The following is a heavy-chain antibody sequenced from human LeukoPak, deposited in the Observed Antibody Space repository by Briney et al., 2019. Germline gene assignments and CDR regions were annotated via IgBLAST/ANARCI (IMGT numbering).Heavy chain of an antibody. CDR1: GFTFSSYS. J-gene: IGHJ6*04. D-gene: IGHD3-9*01. CDR3: AREGPYYDILTGYPSGLGV. CDR2: ISSSSSII. V-gene: IGHV3-48*04. Sequence: GGSLRLSCAASGFTFSSYSMNWVRQAPGKGLEWVSYISSSSSIIYYADSVKGRFTISRDNAKNSLYLQMNSLRAEDTAVYYCAREGPYYDILTGYPSGLGVWGKGTTVTVSS.